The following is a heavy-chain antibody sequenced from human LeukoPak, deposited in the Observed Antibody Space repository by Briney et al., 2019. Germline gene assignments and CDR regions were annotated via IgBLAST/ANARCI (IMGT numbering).Heavy chain of an antibody. Sequence: SETLSLTCTVSGGSISSSSYYWGWIRQPPGKGLEWIGSIYYSGSTYYNPSLKSRVTISVDTSKNQFSLKLSSVTAADTAVYYCARGSGSIAAYFDYWGQGTLVTVSS. CDR3: ARGSGSIAAYFDY. CDR1: GGSISSSSYY. CDR2: IYYSGST. D-gene: IGHD6-6*01. J-gene: IGHJ4*02. V-gene: IGHV4-39*07.